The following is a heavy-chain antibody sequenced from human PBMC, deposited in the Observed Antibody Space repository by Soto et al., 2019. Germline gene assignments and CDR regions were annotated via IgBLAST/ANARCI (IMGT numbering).Heavy chain of an antibody. D-gene: IGHD2-2*01. CDR1: GFTFSSYG. CDR3: AREPKYCSSTSCYPGGLDY. CDR2: ISSSSSYI. Sequence: EVQLVEPGGGLVKPGGSLRLSCAASGFTFSSYGMNWVRQAPGKGLEWVSSISSSSSYIYYADSVKGRFTISRDNAKNSLYLQMNSLRAEDTAVYYCAREPKYCSSTSCYPGGLDYWGQGTLVTVSS. J-gene: IGHJ4*02. V-gene: IGHV3-21*01.